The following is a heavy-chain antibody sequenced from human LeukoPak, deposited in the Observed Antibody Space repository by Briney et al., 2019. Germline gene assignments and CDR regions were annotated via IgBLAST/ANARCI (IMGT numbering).Heavy chain of an antibody. Sequence: GGSLRLSCAASGFTFSSYEMNWVRQAPGKGLEWVSYISSSGSTIYYADSVRGRFTISRDNPKNTLYLQMNSLRAEDTAVYYCAKYPSGTTVKNWFDPWGQGTLVTVSS. J-gene: IGHJ5*02. CDR2: ISSSGSTI. D-gene: IGHD1-7*01. V-gene: IGHV3-48*03. CDR3: AKYPSGTTVKNWFDP. CDR1: GFTFSSYE.